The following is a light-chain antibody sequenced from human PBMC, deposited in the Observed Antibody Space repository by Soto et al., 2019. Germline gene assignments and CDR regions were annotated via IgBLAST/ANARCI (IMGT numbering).Light chain of an antibody. CDR2: DVS. CDR1: SSDVGAYNY. Sequence: QSALTQPASVSGSPGQSITISCTGTSSDVGAYNYVSWYQQHPGKAPKLMIYDVSNRPSGFSNRFSGSKSGNTASLTISGLQAEDEADYYCSSYTSSTTLYVFGTGTKLTVL. J-gene: IGLJ1*01. V-gene: IGLV2-14*03. CDR3: SSYTSSTTLYV.